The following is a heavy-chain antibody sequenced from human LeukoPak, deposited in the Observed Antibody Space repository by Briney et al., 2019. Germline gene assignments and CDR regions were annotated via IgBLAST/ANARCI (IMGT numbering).Heavy chain of an antibody. J-gene: IGHJ4*02. CDR1: GFTFNYYA. V-gene: IGHV3-23*01. CDR2: MSDNDGST. D-gene: IGHD5-18*01. CDR3: ARHDSFIPY. Sequence: GGPLRLSCAASGFTFNYYAMTWLRQAPGKGLEWVSSMSDNDGSTYYTDSVKGRFTISRDNSKNMVFLQMTNLRAEDTAVYFCARHDSFIPYWGQGTLVTVSS.